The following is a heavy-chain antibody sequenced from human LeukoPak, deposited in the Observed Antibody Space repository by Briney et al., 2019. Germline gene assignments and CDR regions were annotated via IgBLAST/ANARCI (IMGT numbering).Heavy chain of an antibody. CDR1: GVSISSSIYY. CDR2: IFYSGSA. Sequence: SATLPLTCNVSGVSISSSIYYWAWIRQPPGKGMEWIGSIFYSGSAYYSPSLKSRLAIPLDTSKNQFSLKLSSVTAADTAVYYCARIGHGANSHLKWYFDLWGRGTLVTVSS. CDR3: ARIGHGANSHLKWYFDL. J-gene: IGHJ2*01. V-gene: IGHV4-39*01. D-gene: IGHD4-23*01.